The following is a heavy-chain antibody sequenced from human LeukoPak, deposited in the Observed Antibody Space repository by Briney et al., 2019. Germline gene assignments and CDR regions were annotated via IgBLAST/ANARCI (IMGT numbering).Heavy chain of an antibody. CDR1: GYTFTGYY. V-gene: IGHV1-2*02. CDR2: INPNSGGT. CDR3: AREPPPLAAAGTSNDAFDI. Sequence: GASVKVSCKAAGYTFTGYYMHWVRQAPGQGLEWMGWINPNSGGTNYAQKVQGRVTMTRDTSISTAYMELSRLRSDDTAVYYCAREPPPLAAAGTSNDAFDIWGQGTMVTVSS. D-gene: IGHD6-13*01. J-gene: IGHJ3*02.